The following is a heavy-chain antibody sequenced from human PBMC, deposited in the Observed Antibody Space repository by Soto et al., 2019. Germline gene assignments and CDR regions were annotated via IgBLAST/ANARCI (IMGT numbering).Heavy chain of an antibody. CDR2: IYYSGST. CDR1: GASISISSYY. CDR3: ARVGYCSGGSCFDFDY. V-gene: IGHV4-39*01. Sequence: EALSVTGPVSGASISISSYYWGWIRQPPGKGLEWIGSIYYSGSTYYNPSLKSRVTISVDTSKNQFSLKLSSVTAADTAVYYCARVGYCSGGSCFDFDYWGQGTLVTVSA. J-gene: IGHJ4*02. D-gene: IGHD2-15*01.